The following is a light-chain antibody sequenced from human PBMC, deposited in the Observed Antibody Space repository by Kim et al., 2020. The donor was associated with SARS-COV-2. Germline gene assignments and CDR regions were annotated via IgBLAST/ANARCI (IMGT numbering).Light chain of an antibody. J-gene: IGLJ1*01. CDR2: DVS. CDR3: SSYTSSSTLEV. Sequence: SITIFCTETRSDVVCYSDVTWYRQHPGKAPKLMIYDVSDRPSGVSNRFSGSKSGNTASLTISELQAEDDADDYCSSYTSSSTLEVFGTGTKVTVL. V-gene: IGLV2-14*04. CDR1: RSDVVCYSD.